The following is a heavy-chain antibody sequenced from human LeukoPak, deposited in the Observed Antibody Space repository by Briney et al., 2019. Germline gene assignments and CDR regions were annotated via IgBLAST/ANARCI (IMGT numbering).Heavy chain of an antibody. V-gene: IGHV4-39*01. CDR3: ARQTVGYFDY. Sequence: SETLSLTCTVSGGSISSSSYYWGWIRQPPGKGLEWIGSIYYSGSTYYNPSLKSRVTISVDTSKSQFSLKLSSVTAADTAVYYCARQTVGYFDYWGQGTLVTVSS. CDR2: IYYSGST. J-gene: IGHJ4*02. CDR1: GGSISSSSYY. D-gene: IGHD4-23*01.